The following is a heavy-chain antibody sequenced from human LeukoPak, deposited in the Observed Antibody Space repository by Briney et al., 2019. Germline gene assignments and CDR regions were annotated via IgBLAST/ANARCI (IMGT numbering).Heavy chain of an antibody. D-gene: IGHD3-10*01. CDR3: AKAGGSGSYYRLCSAE. CDR1: VFTFSSYS. J-gene: IGHJ4*02. V-gene: IGHV3-48*01. Sequence: PGGSLRLSCAASVFTFSSYSMNSVRQAPGQGLEWVSYISSSSSTIYYADSVKGRFTTSTDNAKNSLYLQMNSLRAEDTAVYYCAKAGGSGSYYRLCSAEWGQGTLVTVSS. CDR2: ISSSSSTI.